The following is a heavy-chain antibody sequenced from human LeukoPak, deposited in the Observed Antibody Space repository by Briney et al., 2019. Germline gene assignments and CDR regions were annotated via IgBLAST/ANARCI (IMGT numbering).Heavy chain of an antibody. CDR3: ARGNYYCSGTSCYTFLDY. Sequence: GGSLRLSCGASRFTFSYYWMNWVRQAPGKGLEWVANIKQDGSEKYYVDSVKGRFTISRDNAKNSLYLQMNSLRAEDTAVYYCARGNYYCSGTSCYTFLDYWGQGTLVTVSS. V-gene: IGHV3-7*01. CDR2: IKQDGSEK. CDR1: RFTFSYYW. D-gene: IGHD2-2*02. J-gene: IGHJ4*02.